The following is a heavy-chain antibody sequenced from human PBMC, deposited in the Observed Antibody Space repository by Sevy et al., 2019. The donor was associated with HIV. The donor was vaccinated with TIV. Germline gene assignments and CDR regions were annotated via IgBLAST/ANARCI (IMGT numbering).Heavy chain of an antibody. CDR3: AKDQERDYYDSSGYLSH. Sequence: GGSLRLSCAASGFTFSSYAMSWVRQAPGKGLEWVSAISGSGGSTYYADSVKGRFTISRDNSKNTLYLQMNSLRAEDTAVYYCAKDQERDYYDSSGYLSHWGQRTLVTVSS. CDR2: ISGSGGST. CDR1: GFTFSSYA. D-gene: IGHD3-22*01. V-gene: IGHV3-23*01. J-gene: IGHJ4*02.